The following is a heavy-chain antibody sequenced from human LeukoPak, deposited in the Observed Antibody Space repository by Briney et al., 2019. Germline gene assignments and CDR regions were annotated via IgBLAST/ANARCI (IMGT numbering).Heavy chain of an antibody. CDR3: ARVYPRENYFDY. J-gene: IGHJ4*02. V-gene: IGHV1-18*01. CDR2: ISAYNDNT. Sequence: ASVKVSCTASGYTFTSYGLSWVRQAPGQGLEWMGWISAYNDNTNYAQELQGRVTMTTDTSTSTAYMELRSLRSDDTAVYYCARVYPRENYFDYWGQGTLVTVSS. D-gene: IGHD2-2*02. CDR1: GYTFTSYG.